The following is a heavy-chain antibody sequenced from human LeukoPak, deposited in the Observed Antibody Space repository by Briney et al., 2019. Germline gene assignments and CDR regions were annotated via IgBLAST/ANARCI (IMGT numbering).Heavy chain of an antibody. D-gene: IGHD3-10*01. CDR2: IKHDGSET. CDR1: TFPSKGYW. J-gene: IGHJ4*02. V-gene: IGHV3-7*01. Sequence: GGSLRPSCVPSTFPSKGYWMSWVRQSQRKGLGWVANIKHDGSETNYLDSVKCRFTISRDNARDSQFLEMNNLRVDDTAVYYCARDGGELWPLDEWGQGILVTVSS. CDR3: ARDGGELWPLDE.